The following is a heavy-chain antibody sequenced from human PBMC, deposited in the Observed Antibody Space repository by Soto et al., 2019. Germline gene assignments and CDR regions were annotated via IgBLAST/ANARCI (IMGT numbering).Heavy chain of an antibody. V-gene: IGHV1-3*01. CDR3: ARDRFVATWPFDY. Sequence: ASVKVSCKASGYTFTSYAMHWVRQAPGQRLEWMGWINAGNGNTKYSQKFQGRVTITRDTSASTAYMELSSLRSEDTAVYYCARDRFVATWPFDYWGQGTLVTVSS. J-gene: IGHJ4*02. D-gene: IGHD1-26*01. CDR1: GYTFTSYA. CDR2: INAGNGNT.